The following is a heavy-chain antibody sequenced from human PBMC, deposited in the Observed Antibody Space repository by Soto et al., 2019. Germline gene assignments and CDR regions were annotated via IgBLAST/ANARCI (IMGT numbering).Heavy chain of an antibody. CDR2: IYTSGST. CDR3: AGSYCSGGSCYRGAAWFDP. Sequence: SETLSLTCTVSGGSISSYYWSWIRQPAGKGLEWIGRIYTSGSTNYNPSLKSRVTMSVDTSKNQFSLKLSSVTAADTAVYYCAGSYCSGGSCYRGAAWFDPWGKGTLVTVSS. D-gene: IGHD2-15*01. CDR1: GGSISSYY. V-gene: IGHV4-4*07. J-gene: IGHJ5*02.